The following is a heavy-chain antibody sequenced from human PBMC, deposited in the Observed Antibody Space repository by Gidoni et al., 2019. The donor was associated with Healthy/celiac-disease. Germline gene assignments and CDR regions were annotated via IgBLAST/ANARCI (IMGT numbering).Heavy chain of an antibody. CDR2: IYYSGST. Sequence: QLQLQESGPGLVKPSETLSLTCTVSGGSISSSSYYWGWIRQPPGKGLEWIGSIYYSGSTYYNPSLKSRVTISVDTSKNQFSLKLSSVTAADTAVYYCARQRLGYSYGTYFDYWGQGTLVTVSS. J-gene: IGHJ4*02. D-gene: IGHD5-18*01. V-gene: IGHV4-39*01. CDR3: ARQRLGYSYGTYFDY. CDR1: GGSISSSSYY.